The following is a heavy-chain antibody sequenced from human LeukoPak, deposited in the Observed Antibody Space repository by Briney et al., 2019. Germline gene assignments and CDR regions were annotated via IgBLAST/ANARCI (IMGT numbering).Heavy chain of an antibody. V-gene: IGHV3-30*04. J-gene: IGHJ3*02. CDR1: GFTFSSYA. Sequence: GGSLRLSCAASGFTFSSYAMSWVRQAPGKGLEWVAVISYDAGNKYYADSVRGRLTISRDNSKNTVYLQMNSLRDEDTAVYYCARAGGYTYGDLTFDIWGQGTMVTVSS. D-gene: IGHD5-18*01. CDR3: ARAGGYTYGDLTFDI. CDR2: ISYDAGNK.